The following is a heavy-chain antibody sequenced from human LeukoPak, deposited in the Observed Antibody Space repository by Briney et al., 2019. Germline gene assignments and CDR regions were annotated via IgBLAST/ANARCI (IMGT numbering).Heavy chain of an antibody. V-gene: IGHV4-38-2*01. CDR3: ARPSGYYYYMDV. CDR2: IYHSGGT. J-gene: IGHJ6*03. Sequence: PSETLSLTCAVSGYSISSGYYWGWIWQPPEKGLEWIGSIYHSGGTYYNPSLKSRVTISVDTSKSQFSLKLSSVTAADTAVYYCARPSGYYYYMDVWGKGTTVTVSS. CDR1: GYSISSGYY. D-gene: IGHD3-10*01.